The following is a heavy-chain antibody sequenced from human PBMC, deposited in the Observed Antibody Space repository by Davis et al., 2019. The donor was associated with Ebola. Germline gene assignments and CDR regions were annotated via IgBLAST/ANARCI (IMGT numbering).Heavy chain of an antibody. D-gene: IGHD6-19*01. V-gene: IGHV3-30*18. J-gene: IGHJ4*02. Sequence: PGGSLRLSCAASGFTFSSYGMHWVRQAPGKGLEWVAVISYDGSNKYYADSVKGRFTISRDNSKNTLYLQMNSLRAEDTALYYCAKDNSRGVAGNFDYWGQGTLVTVSS. CDR2: ISYDGSNK. CDR1: GFTFSSYG. CDR3: AKDNSRGVAGNFDY.